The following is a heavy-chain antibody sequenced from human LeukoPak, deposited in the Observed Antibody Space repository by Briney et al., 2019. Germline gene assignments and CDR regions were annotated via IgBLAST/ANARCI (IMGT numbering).Heavy chain of an antibody. CDR2: IWYAGSNY. D-gene: IGHD2-2*01. V-gene: IGHV3-33*01. Sequence: GGSLRLSCAASGFTFSSYGMPWVRQAPGKGLGWVAAIWYAGSNYYYADSVKGRFTISRDNSKNALYLQMNSLRAEDTAVYYCASGKIVVVPAAMSAGHYYGMDVWGQGTTVTVSS. CDR3: ASGKIVVVPAAMSAGHYYGMDV. J-gene: IGHJ6*02. CDR1: GFTFSSYG.